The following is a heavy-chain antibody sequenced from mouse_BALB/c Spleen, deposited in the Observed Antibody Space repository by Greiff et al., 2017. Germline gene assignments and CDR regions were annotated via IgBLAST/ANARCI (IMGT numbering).Heavy chain of an antibody. J-gene: IGHJ2*01. Sequence: EVKLVESGGGLVKLGGSLKLSCAASGFTFSSYYMSWVRQTPEKRLELVAAINSNGGSTYYPDTVKGRFTISRDNAKNTLYLQMSSLKSEDTALYYCARRNYGSSYAFDYWGQGTTLTVSS. D-gene: IGHD1-1*01. CDR2: INSNGGST. CDR1: GFTFSSYY. CDR3: ARRNYGSSYAFDY. V-gene: IGHV5-6-2*01.